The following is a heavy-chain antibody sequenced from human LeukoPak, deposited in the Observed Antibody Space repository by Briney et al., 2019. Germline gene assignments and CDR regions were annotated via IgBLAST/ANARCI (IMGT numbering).Heavy chain of an antibody. D-gene: IGHD3-10*01. J-gene: IGHJ4*02. CDR2: IWYDGGNK. V-gene: IGHV3-33*01. CDR1: GFTFTSYG. Sequence: GGSLRLSCAASGFTFTSYGMHWVRQAPGKGLEWVAVIWYDGGNKYYADSVKGRFTISRDNSKNTLYLQMNSLRAEDTAVYYCARDSTYGSGNFDYWGRGTLVTVSS. CDR3: ARDSTYGSGNFDY.